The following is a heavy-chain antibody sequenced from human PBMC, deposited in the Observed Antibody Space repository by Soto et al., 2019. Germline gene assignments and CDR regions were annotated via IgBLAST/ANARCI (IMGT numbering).Heavy chain of an antibody. D-gene: IGHD1-20*01. Sequence: QVQLQQWGAGLLKPSETLSLTCAVYGGSFSGYYWSWIRQPPGKGLEWIGEINHSGSTNYNPSLKSRVTMPVDTSKNKFSLKLSSVTAADTAVYYCARATPHLMRGSYNWNHCYYYYYMDVWVKGTTVTVSS. CDR3: ARATPHLMRGSYNWNHCYYYYYMDV. V-gene: IGHV4-34*01. CDR1: GGSFSGYY. CDR2: INHSGST. J-gene: IGHJ6*03.